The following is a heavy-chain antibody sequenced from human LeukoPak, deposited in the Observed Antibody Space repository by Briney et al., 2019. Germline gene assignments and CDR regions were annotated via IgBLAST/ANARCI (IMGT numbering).Heavy chain of an antibody. V-gene: IGHV1-46*01. J-gene: IGHJ4*02. Sequence: ASVKVSCKASGYTFTTYYMHWVRQAPGQGLEWMGIINPNGGSTSYAQKFQGRVTMTRDTSTSTVYMELSSLRSEDTAVYYCATVGSCTGGSCYEGFDYWGQGTLVTVSS. CDR3: ATVGSCTGGSCYEGFDY. CDR2: INPNGGST. CDR1: GYTFTTYY. D-gene: IGHD2-15*01.